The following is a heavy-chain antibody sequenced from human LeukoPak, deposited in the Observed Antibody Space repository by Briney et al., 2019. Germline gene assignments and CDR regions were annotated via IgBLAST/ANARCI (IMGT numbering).Heavy chain of an antibody. D-gene: IGHD6-19*01. CDR2: IYYSGST. CDR1: GGSISSSSYY. Sequence: SETLSLTCTVSGGSISSSSYYWGWIRQPPGKGLEWIGSIYYSGSTYYNPSLKSRVTISVDTSKNQFSLKLSSVTAADTAVYYCARDRHGSGWYGNWFDPWGQGTLVTVSS. J-gene: IGHJ5*02. V-gene: IGHV4-39*07. CDR3: ARDRHGSGWYGNWFDP.